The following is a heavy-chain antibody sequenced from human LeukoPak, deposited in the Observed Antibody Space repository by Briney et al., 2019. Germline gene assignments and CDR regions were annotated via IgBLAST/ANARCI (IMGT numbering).Heavy chain of an antibody. Sequence: GESLKISCQASGYSFSNYWISWVRQMPGKGLEWMGRIDPRDSYTKYSPSFEGHVTISVDKSSTTAFLQWNSLKASDSAVYYCATGASKVTTDFANYWGQGTQVAVSP. CDR2: IDPRDSYT. V-gene: IGHV5-10-1*01. J-gene: IGHJ4*02. D-gene: IGHD4-17*01. CDR1: GYSFSNYW. CDR3: ATGASKVTTDFANY.